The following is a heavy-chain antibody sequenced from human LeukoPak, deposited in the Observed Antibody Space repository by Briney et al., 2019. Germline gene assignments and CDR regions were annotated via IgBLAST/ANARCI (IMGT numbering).Heavy chain of an antibody. CDR1: GYTFTGYY. Sequence: ASVKVSCKASGYTFTGYYMHWVRQAPGQGLEWMGWINPNSGGTNYAQKFQGRVTMTRDTSISTAYMELSRLRSDDTAVYYCARLADFWSGYYDYWGQGTLVTVSS. CDR2: INPNSGGT. J-gene: IGHJ4*02. V-gene: IGHV1-2*02. CDR3: ARLADFWSGYYDY. D-gene: IGHD3-3*01.